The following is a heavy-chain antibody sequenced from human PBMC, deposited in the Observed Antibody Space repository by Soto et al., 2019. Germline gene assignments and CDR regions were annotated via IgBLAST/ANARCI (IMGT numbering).Heavy chain of an antibody. V-gene: IGHV3-64D*06. Sequence: GGSLRLSCSASGFTFSSYAMHWVRQAPGKGLEYVSAISSNGGSTYCADSVKGRFTISRDNSKNTLYLQMSSLRAEDTAVYYCVKDAKLGLGRYYMDVWGKGTTVTVSS. CDR1: GFTFSSYA. J-gene: IGHJ6*03. D-gene: IGHD1-7*01. CDR2: ISSNGGST. CDR3: VKDAKLGLGRYYMDV.